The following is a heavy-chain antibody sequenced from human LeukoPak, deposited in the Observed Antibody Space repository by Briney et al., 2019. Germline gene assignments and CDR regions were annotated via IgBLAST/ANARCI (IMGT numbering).Heavy chain of an antibody. J-gene: IGHJ4*02. CDR2: FYPADSDT. Sequence: GEHLKTPGKGFGNSLTSYWIGWVRQLPGKGLGGMGSFYPADSDTRFSPSFQGQVTISADKSISTAYLQWSSLKASDTAMYYCARRYSGYDSSFDYWGQGTLVTVSS. D-gene: IGHD5-12*01. V-gene: IGHV5-51*01. CDR1: GNSLTSYW. CDR3: ARRYSGYDSSFDY.